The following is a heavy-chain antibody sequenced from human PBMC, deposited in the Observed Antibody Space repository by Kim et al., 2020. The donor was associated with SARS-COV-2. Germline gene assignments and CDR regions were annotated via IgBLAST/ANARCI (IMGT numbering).Heavy chain of an antibody. V-gene: IGHV3-23*01. CDR2: ISDSGGGT. CDR3: VKDFPD. CDR1: GFTFSNYA. J-gene: IGHJ4*02. Sequence: GGSLRLSCAASGFTFSNYAMTWVRQAPGKGLEWVAIISDSGGGTYHADSVRGRFTISRDNSRNTLYLQMNSLRVEHTAVYYCVKDFPDWGQGTLVTVSS.